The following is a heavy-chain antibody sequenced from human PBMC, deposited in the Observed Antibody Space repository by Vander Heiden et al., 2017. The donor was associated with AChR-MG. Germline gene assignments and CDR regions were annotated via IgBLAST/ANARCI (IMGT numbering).Heavy chain of an antibody. J-gene: IGHJ2*01. CDR3: ARAPAGNPRLANWYFDL. CDR1: GGSISSYY. V-gene: IGHV4-59*01. CDR2: IYYSGST. D-gene: IGHD5-12*01. Sequence: QVQLQESGPGLVKPSETLSLTCTVSGGSISSYYWSWIRQPPGKGLEWIGYIYYSGSTNYNPSLKSRVTISVDTSKNQFSLKLSSVTAADTAVYYCARAPAGNPRLANWYFDLWGRGTLVTVSS.